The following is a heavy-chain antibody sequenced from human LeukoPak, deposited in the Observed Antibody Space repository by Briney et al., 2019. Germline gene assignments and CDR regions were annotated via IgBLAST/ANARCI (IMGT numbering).Heavy chain of an antibody. D-gene: IGHD5-18*01. J-gene: IGHJ4*02. CDR3: ARIPVSRYSYGYSRLSRAKVFDY. CDR1: GYTFTGYY. CDR2: INPNSGGT. Sequence: ASVKVSCKASGYTFTGYYMHWVRQAPGQGLEWMGWINPNSGGTNYAQKFQGRVTMTRDTSISTAYMELSRLRSDDTAVYYCARIPVSRYSYGYSRLSRAKVFDYWGQGTLVTVSS. V-gene: IGHV1-2*02.